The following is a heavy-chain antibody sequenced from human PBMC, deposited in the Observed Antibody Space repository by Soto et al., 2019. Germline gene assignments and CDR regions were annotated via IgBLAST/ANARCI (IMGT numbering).Heavy chain of an antibody. CDR2: ISFSGDYI. D-gene: IGHD2-21*01. CDR3: GRPTNNGVHAY. Sequence: NRIIQAPGKGLEWVSYISFSGDYIYYADSVKGRFTISRDNARNSLYLQMNRLGVDDTALYFGGRPTNNGVHAYRGQGTQVLVSS. V-gene: IGHV3-21*01. J-gene: IGHJ4*02.